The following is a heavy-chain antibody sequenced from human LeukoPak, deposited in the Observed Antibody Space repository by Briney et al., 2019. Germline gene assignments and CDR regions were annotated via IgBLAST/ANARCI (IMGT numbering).Heavy chain of an antibody. J-gene: IGHJ4*02. D-gene: IGHD2-21*02. V-gene: IGHV4-39*01. Sequence: SETLSLTCTVSGGSISSSSYYWGWIRQPPGKGLEWIGSIYYSGSTYYNPSLKSRVTISVDTSKNQFSLKLSSVTAADTAVYYCARHAGGDCYYPFDYWGEGTLVTVSS. CDR1: GGSISSSSYY. CDR3: ARHAGGDCYYPFDY. CDR2: IYYSGST.